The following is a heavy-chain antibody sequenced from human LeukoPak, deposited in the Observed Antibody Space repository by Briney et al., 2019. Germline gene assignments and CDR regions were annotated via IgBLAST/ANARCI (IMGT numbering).Heavy chain of an antibody. CDR1: GFTFSNYW. J-gene: IGHJ4*02. CDR2: IKNDGSIT. D-gene: IGHD2/OR15-2a*01. CDR3: ARTDYLTN. Sequence: GGSLRLSCAAPGFTFSNYWMHWVRQAPGKGLVWVSRIKNDGSITNHADSVKGRFTISRDNAKNTLHLQMNSLRAEDTAVYYCARTDYLTNWGQGTLVTVSS. V-gene: IGHV3-74*01.